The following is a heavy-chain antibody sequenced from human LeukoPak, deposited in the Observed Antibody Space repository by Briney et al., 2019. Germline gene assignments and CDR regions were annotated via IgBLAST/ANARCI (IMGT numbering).Heavy chain of an antibody. Sequence: ASVKVSCKASGYTFTSYGISWVRQAPGQGLEWMGWISAYNGNTNYAQKLQGGVTMTTDTSTSTAYMELRSLRSDDTAVYYCARYSNYYDSSGHRRAFDIWGQGTMVTVSS. CDR1: GYTFTSYG. J-gene: IGHJ3*02. V-gene: IGHV1-18*01. CDR2: ISAYNGNT. D-gene: IGHD3-22*01. CDR3: ARYSNYYDSSGHRRAFDI.